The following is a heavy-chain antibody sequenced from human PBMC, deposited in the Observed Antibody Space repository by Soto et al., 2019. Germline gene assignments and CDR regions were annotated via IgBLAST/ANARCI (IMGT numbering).Heavy chain of an antibody. V-gene: IGHV3-9*01. CDR3: AKGGPDGFCSGGRCYFDY. CDR2: ISWHSNII. Sequence: EVQLVESGGGLVQPGRSLRLSCAASGFTFDDYAMHWVRRVPGKGLEWVSSISWHSNIIGYADSVKGRFTISRDNAKNSLYLQMNRLRPEDTALYYCAKGGPDGFCSGGRCYFDYWGQGTLVTVSS. D-gene: IGHD2-15*01. J-gene: IGHJ4*02. CDR1: GFTFDDYA.